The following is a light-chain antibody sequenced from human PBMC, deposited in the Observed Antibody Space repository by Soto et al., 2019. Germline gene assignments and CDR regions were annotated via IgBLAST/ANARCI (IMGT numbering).Light chain of an antibody. CDR2: LGS. CDR1: QSLLHSNGYTY. Sequence: DIVMTQSPLSLPVTPEEPASISCRSSQSLLHSNGYTYLDWYLQKPGQSPQLLIYLGSNRASGVPDRFSGTGSGTDFTLKISRVEAEDVGVYYCMQALQTWTFGQGTKVEI. CDR3: MQALQTWT. V-gene: IGKV2-28*01. J-gene: IGKJ1*01.